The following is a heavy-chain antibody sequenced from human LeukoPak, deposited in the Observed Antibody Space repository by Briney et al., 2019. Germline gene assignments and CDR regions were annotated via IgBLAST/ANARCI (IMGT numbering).Heavy chain of an antibody. J-gene: IGHJ4*02. CDR1: GYTLTELS. Sequence: ASVKVSCKVSGYTLTELSMHWVRQAPGQGLEWMGGIIPIFGTANYAQKFQGRVTITADESTSTAYMELSSLRSEDTAVYYCARDEPYYDSSGYYPLDYWGQGTLVTVSS. V-gene: IGHV1-69*13. CDR3: ARDEPYYDSSGYYPLDY. CDR2: IIPIFGTA. D-gene: IGHD3-22*01.